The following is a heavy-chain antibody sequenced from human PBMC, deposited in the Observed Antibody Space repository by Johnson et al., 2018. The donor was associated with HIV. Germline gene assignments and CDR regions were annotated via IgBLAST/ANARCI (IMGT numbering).Heavy chain of an antibody. D-gene: IGHD4-23*01. J-gene: IGHJ3*02. V-gene: IGHV3-30*04. CDR1: GFTFSSYA. CDR2: ISYDGSNK. CDR3: AKDRRSFYGGKAADVFDI. Sequence: QVQLVESGGGVVQPGRSLRLSCAASGFTFSSYAMHWVRQAPGKGLAWVAVISYDGSNKYYADSVKGRFTISRDNSKNTLYLQMNSLRGEDTAVYYCAKDRRSFYGGKAADVFDIWGQGTMFTVSS.